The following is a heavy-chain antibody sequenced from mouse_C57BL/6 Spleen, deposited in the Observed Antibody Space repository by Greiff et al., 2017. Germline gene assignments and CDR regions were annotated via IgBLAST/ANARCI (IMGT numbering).Heavy chain of an antibody. J-gene: IGHJ1*03. V-gene: IGHV5-6*01. D-gene: IGHD1-1*01. CDR3: ARQYYGSSYGHWYFDV. CDR2: ISSGGSYT. CDR1: GFTFSSYG. Sequence: EVKLMESGGDLVKPGGSLKLSCAASGFTFSSYGMSWVRPTPDKRLEWVATISSGGSYTYYPDSVKGRFTISRDNAKNTLYLQMSSLKSEYTAMYYCARQYYGSSYGHWYFDVWGTGTTVTVSS.